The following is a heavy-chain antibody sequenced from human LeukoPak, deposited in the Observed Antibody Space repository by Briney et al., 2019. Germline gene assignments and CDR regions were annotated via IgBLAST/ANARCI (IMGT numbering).Heavy chain of an antibody. Sequence: GGSLRLSCAASGYTFSSSAMSWVRQAPGKGLERVSAISNNGGYTYYADSVQGRFTISRDNSKSTLCLQMNSLRAEDTAVYYCAKQLGYCSDGSCYFPYWGQGTLVTVSS. V-gene: IGHV3-23*01. CDR1: GYTFSSSA. D-gene: IGHD2-15*01. J-gene: IGHJ4*02. CDR2: ISNNGGYT. CDR3: AKQLGYCSDGSCYFPY.